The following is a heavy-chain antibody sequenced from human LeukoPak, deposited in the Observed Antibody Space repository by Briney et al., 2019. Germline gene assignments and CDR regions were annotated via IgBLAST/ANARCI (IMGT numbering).Heavy chain of an antibody. J-gene: IGHJ4*02. CDR2: INPNSGGT. CDR3: ARGGSRDSYYDFWSGYSDLVR. V-gene: IGHV1-2*06. D-gene: IGHD3-3*01. CDR1: GYTFTGYY. Sequence: ASVKVSCKASGYTFTGYYMHWARQAPGQGLEWMGRINPNSGGTNYAQKFQGRVTMTRDTSISTAYMELSRLRSNDTAVYYCARGGSRDSYYDFWSGYSDLVRWGQGTLVTVSS.